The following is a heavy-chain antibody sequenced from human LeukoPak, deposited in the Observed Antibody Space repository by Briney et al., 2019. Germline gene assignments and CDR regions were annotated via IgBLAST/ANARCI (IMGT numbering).Heavy chain of an antibody. D-gene: IGHD3-10*01. CDR3: ARLSAMARGPSDHFVGD. V-gene: IGHV1-24*01. J-gene: IGHJ4*02. Sequence: ASVKVSCKVSGYTLTELSMHWVRQAPGKGLEWMGRFDPEDGETIYAQKFQGRVTMAEDTSTNTAYMELSSLRSEDTAVYYCARLSAMARGPSDHFVGDWGQGTLVTVSS. CDR2: FDPEDGET. CDR1: GYTLTELS.